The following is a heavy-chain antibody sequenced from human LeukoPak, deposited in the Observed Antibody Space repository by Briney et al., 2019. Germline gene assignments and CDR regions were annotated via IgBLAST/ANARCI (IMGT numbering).Heavy chain of an antibody. D-gene: IGHD6-19*01. Sequence: PSETLSLTCTVSGGSISSYYWSWIRQPPGKGLEWIGYIYYSGSTNYNPSLKSRVTISVDTSKNQFSLKLSSVTAAETAVYYCARRLRLDWFDPWGQGTLVTVSS. J-gene: IGHJ5*02. V-gene: IGHV4-59*08. CDR1: GGSISSYY. CDR3: ARRLRLDWFDP. CDR2: IYYSGST.